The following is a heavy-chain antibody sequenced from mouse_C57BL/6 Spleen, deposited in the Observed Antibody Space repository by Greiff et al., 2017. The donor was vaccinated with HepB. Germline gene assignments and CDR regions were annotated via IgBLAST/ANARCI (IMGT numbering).Heavy chain of an antibody. D-gene: IGHD2-1*01. CDR3: AKEDGKGDYFDY. J-gene: IGHJ2*01. CDR1: GYAFSSSW. V-gene: IGHV1-82*01. Sequence: QVQLKQSGPELVKPGASVKISCKASGYAFSSSWMNWVKQRPGKGLEWIGRIYPGDGDTNYNGKFKGKATLTADKSSSTAYMQLSSLTSEDSAVYFCAKEDGKGDYFDYWGKGTTLTVSS. CDR2: IYPGDGDT.